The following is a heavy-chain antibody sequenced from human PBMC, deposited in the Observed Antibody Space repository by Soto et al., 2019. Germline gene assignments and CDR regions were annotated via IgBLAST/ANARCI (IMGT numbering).Heavy chain of an antibody. V-gene: IGHV1-8*01. CDR3: ARADNSWYEMFGG. Sequence: QVQLVQSGAEVKKPGASVKVSCKASGYTFTSYDINWVRQATGQGLEWMGWMNPNSGNTGYAQKFQGRVTMTRNTSIGTAYMELSSLRCEYTAVYYCARADNSWYEMFGGWGQGTLVTVSS. CDR2: MNPNSGNT. D-gene: IGHD6-13*01. CDR1: GYTFTSYD. J-gene: IGHJ4*02.